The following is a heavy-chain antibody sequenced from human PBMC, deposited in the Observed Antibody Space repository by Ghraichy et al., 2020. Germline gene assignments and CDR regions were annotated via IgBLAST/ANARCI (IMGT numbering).Heavy chain of an antibody. CDR1: GYTFTSYG. CDR2: ISAYNGNT. D-gene: IGHD3-10*01. J-gene: IGHJ4*02. V-gene: IGHV1-18*04. CDR3: AREDGLWFGEATFDY. Sequence: ASVKVSCKASGYTFTSYGISWVRQAPGQGLEWMGWISAYNGNTNYAQKLQGRVTMTTDTSTSTAYMELRSLRSDDTAVYYCAREDGLWFGEATFDYWGQGTLVTAST.